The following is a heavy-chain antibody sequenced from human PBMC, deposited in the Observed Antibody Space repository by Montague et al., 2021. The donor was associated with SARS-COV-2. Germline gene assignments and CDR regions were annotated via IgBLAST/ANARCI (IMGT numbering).Heavy chain of an antibody. CDR3: ARLSGVAPRCYYEGMDV. CDR2: XDWDGDK. V-gene: IGHV2-70*11. J-gene: IGHJ6*02. CDR1: GFSLRTAGTC. Sequence: PPLVKPTQTLTLTCTFSGFSLRTAGTCVSWIRQPPGKAPQWLARXDWDGDKYYSRTLETRVSISTDTAKTQVVLTMTNVDPMDTATYYCARLSGVAPRCYYEGMDVWGQGTAVTVSS. D-gene: IGHD7-27*01.